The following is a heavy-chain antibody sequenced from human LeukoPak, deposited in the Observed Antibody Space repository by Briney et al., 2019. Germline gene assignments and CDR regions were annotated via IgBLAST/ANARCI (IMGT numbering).Heavy chain of an antibody. CDR3: ARGFRDLKGSGWYFFDY. V-gene: IGHV4-61*02. CDR1: GGSISSGNYY. CDR2: IFTSVST. J-gene: IGHJ4*02. D-gene: IGHD6-19*01. Sequence: PSETLSLTCTVSGGSISSGNYYWSWIRQPAGKGLEYIGRIFTSVSTNYNPSLKSRVTISVDTSKNQFSLKLSSVTATDTAVYYCARGFRDLKGSGWYFFDYWGQGTLVTVSS.